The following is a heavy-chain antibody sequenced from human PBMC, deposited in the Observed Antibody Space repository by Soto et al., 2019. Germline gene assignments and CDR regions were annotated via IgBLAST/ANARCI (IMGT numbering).Heavy chain of an antibody. J-gene: IGHJ6*02. Sequence: SVKVSCKVSGGNFRRYAISWVRQAPGQGLEWMGGILPIFGSPSHAQKFRDRVTITADESTSTAYLELTSLTSEDTAIYYCVFGDCTSSSCSYYFYGLDVWGQGTTVTVSS. CDR2: ILPIFGSP. CDR1: GGNFRRYA. CDR3: VFGDCTSSSCSYYFYGLDV. V-gene: IGHV1-69*13. D-gene: IGHD2-2*01.